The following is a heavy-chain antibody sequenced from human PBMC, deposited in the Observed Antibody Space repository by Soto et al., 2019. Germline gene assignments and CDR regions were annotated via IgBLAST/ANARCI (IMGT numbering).Heavy chain of an antibody. J-gene: IGHJ3*02. CDR3: ARSLRITIFGVVHDAIDS. V-gene: IGHV1-3*01. CDR2: INAGNGNT. Sequence: ASVKVSCKASGYTFTSYAMHWVRQAPGQRLEWMGWINAGNGNTKYSQKFQGRVTITRDTSASTAYMELSSLRSEDTAVYYCARSLRITIFGVVHDAIDSWGQGTMVSVSS. D-gene: IGHD3-3*01. CDR1: GYTFTSYA.